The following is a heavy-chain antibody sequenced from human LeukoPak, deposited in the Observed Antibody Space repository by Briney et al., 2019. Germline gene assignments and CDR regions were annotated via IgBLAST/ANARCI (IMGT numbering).Heavy chain of an antibody. CDR3: ARGARGSGTASDY. D-gene: IGHD3-10*01. Sequence: GGSLRLSCAGSGFNFTGYWMHWVRQAPGKGLVWVSRINSDGSSTNYADSVKGRFTISRDNAKNTLHLQMNSLRAEDTAVYYCARGARGSGTASDYWGQGTLVTVSS. CDR2: INSDGSST. V-gene: IGHV3-74*01. J-gene: IGHJ4*02. CDR1: GFNFTGYW.